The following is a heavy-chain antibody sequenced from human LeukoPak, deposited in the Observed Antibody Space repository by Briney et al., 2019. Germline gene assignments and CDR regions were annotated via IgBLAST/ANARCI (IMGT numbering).Heavy chain of an antibody. V-gene: IGHV3-30-3*01. J-gene: IGHJ4*02. CDR3: ARDNSGYVFDY. CDR1: GFTFSSYP. D-gene: IGHD5-12*01. Sequence: GGSLRLSCAASGFTFSSYPMHWVRQAPGKGLEWVAVISYDGSNKYYADSVKGRFTISRDNSKNTLYLQMNSLRAEDTAVYYCARDNSGYVFDYWGQGTLVTVSS. CDR2: ISYDGSNK.